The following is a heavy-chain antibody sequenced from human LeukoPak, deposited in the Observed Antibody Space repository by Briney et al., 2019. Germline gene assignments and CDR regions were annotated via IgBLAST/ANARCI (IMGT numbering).Heavy chain of an antibody. CDR3: AREIRQSGGAVDWFDL. D-gene: IGHD3-3*01. Sequence: ASVKVSCKASEDTLTGYSLHWVRQAPGQGLEWMGWINANSGDRKYAQKFQGRVTMTRDTSIRTAYMEVTRLTSDDTAIYYCAREIRQSGGAVDWFDLGGEGTLVSVSS. CDR1: EDTLTGYS. CDR2: INANSGDR. V-gene: IGHV1-2*02. J-gene: IGHJ5*02.